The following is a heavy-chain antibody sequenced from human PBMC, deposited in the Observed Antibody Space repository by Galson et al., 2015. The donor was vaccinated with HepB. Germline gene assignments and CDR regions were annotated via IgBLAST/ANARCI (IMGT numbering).Heavy chain of an antibody. CDR2: VSDSGTTT. V-gene: IGHV3-23*01. Sequence: SLRLSCAASGVTFNNYDMTWVRQAPGKGLEWVSSVSDSGTTTFYADSVKGRFTISRDNSKKTLYLRMNSLRVEDTAVYYCAKDPTTTTSAWYFDLWGRGTLVTVSS. CDR3: AKDPTTTTSAWYFDL. D-gene: IGHD5-12*01. J-gene: IGHJ2*01. CDR1: GVTFNNYD.